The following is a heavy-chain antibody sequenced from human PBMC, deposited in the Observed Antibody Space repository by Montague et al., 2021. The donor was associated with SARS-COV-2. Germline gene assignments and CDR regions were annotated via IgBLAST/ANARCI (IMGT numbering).Heavy chain of an antibody. CDR3: ARRTWGDSGVFDI. J-gene: IGHJ3*02. Sequence: SETLSLTCVISGGSISSGNGRRCVRHPARKGLEWIGESLIVGAPATKYNPSLKSRVTISADKSKNQFSLRVTSVTAADTAVYYCARRTWGDSGVFDIWGRGTKVIVSS. CDR2: SLIVGAP. CDR1: GGSISSGNG. D-gene: IGHD2-21*02. V-gene: IGHV4/OR15-8*01.